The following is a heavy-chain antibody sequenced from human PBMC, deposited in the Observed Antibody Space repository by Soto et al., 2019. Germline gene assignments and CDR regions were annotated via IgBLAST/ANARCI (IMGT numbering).Heavy chain of an antibody. CDR3: ARDLLIGLVAGPGYGVDV. D-gene: IGHD6-19*01. Sequence: QLQLQESGPGLVKPSETLSLVCTVSGGSITGYYWSWIRQSAGQGLEWIGRIYSNGNANSNPSLRRRVTMSVDMSKNQFSLNLSSVTAADTAVYYCARDLLIGLVAGPGYGVDVWGQGTRVTVSS. CDR1: GGSITGYY. J-gene: IGHJ6*02. V-gene: IGHV4-4*07. CDR2: IYSNGNA.